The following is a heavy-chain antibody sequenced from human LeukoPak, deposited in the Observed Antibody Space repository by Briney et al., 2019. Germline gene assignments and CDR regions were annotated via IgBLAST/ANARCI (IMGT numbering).Heavy chain of an antibody. V-gene: IGHV1-24*01. CDR1: GYTLTELS. D-gene: IGHD3-22*01. CDR2: SDPEDGET. CDR3: ATPDSSGYYFGRVFDY. Sequence: ASVKVSCKVSGYTLTELSMHWVRQAPGKGLEWMGGSDPEDGETIYAQKFQGRVTMTEDTSTDTAYMELSSLRSEDTAVYYCATPDSSGYYFGRVFDYWGQGTLVTVSS. J-gene: IGHJ4*02.